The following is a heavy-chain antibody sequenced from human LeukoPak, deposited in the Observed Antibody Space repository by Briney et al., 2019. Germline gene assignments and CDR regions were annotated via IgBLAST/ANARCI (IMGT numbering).Heavy chain of an antibody. V-gene: IGHV3-15*01. D-gene: IGHD4-17*01. J-gene: IGHJ4*02. Sequence: GGSLRLSCVASGFTFSNAWMSWVRQAPGKGLEWVGRIKSDGGTTDYAAPVEGRFTISRDDSKNTLYLQMNSLNAEDTAVYYCTTDLGDYGDYVRCWGQGTLVTVS. CDR3: TTDLGDYGDYVRC. CDR2: IKSDGGTT. CDR1: GFTFSNAW.